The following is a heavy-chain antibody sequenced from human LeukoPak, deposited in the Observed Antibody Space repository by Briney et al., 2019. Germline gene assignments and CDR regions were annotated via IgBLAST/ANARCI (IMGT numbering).Heavy chain of an antibody. J-gene: IGHJ4*02. CDR2: VYGSGSA. D-gene: IGHD4-23*01. V-gene: IGHV4-38-2*02. Sequence: SETLSLTCTVSGYSISTGYYWDWIRQPPGKGLEWIGNVYGSGSANYNPSLKSRVVISVDTSKNQFSLNLTPVIAADTAVYYCARVGVDYSGNVLKYFFDYWGQGTLVTVSS. CDR3: ARVGVDYSGNVLKYFFDY. CDR1: GYSISTGYY.